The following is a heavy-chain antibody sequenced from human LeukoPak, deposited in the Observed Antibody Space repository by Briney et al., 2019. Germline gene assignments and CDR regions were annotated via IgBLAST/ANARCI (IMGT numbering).Heavy chain of an antibody. CDR2: INHSGST. CDR3: ARVGDGYNYYYYYYMDV. J-gene: IGHJ6*03. D-gene: IGHD5-24*01. V-gene: IGHV4-34*01. CDR1: GGSFSGYY. Sequence: PSETLSLTCAVYGGSFSGYYWSWIRQPPGKGLEWIGEINHSGSTNYNPSLKSRVTISVDTSKNQFSLKLSSVTAADTAVYYCARVGDGYNYYYYYYMDVWGKGTTVTVSS.